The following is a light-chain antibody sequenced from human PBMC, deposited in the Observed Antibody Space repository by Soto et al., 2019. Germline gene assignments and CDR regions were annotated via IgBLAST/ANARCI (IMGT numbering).Light chain of an antibody. Sequence: QSALTQPPSAAGSLGQSVTISCTGTSSDIGTYDYVSWYQQHPGRSPKLIIFEVSKGPLGVPDRFSGSKSGNTACLIVSGLQPDDEAEYHCTSYTGDGVTVVFGTGTKVTVL. CDR1: SSDIGTYDY. CDR2: EVS. J-gene: IGLJ1*01. V-gene: IGLV2-8*01. CDR3: TSYTGDGVTVV.